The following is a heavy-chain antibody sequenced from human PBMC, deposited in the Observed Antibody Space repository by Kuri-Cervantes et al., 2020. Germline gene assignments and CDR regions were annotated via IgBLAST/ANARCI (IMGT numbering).Heavy chain of an antibody. Sequence: SETLSLTCAVYGGSFSGYYWSWIRQPPGKGLEWIGEINHSGSTNYNPSLKSRVTISAEMSKNQSSLKLSSVTAADTAVYYCAKTSGGGLGYSLYYGMDVWGQGTTVTVSS. CDR2: INHSGST. CDR1: GGSFSGYY. V-gene: IGHV4-34*01. D-gene: IGHD2-15*01. J-gene: IGHJ6*02. CDR3: AKTSGGGLGYSLYYGMDV.